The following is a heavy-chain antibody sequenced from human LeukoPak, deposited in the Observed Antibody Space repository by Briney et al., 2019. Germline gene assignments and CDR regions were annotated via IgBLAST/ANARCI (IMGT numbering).Heavy chain of an antibody. CDR2: IYTSGST. Sequence: SQTLSLTCTVSGGSISSGSYYWSWIRQPAGKGLEWIGRIYTSGSTNYNPSLKSRVTISVDRSKNQFSLKLSSVTAADTAVYYCARDAQRPTYSGSYLDYWGQGILVTVSS. V-gene: IGHV4-61*02. D-gene: IGHD1-26*01. CDR1: GGSISSGSYY. J-gene: IGHJ4*02. CDR3: ARDAQRPTYSGSYLDY.